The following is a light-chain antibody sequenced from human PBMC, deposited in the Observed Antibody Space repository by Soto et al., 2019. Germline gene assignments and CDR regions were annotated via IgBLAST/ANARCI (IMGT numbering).Light chain of an antibody. CDR3: HQSYSSLSVT. CDR1: QSVSSSY. J-gene: IGKJ5*01. V-gene: IGKV3-20*01. Sequence: SVYPRRVAILSCRIIQSVSSSYLAWYQQKPGQAPRLLIYGASSRATGIPDRFSGSGSGTDFTLTISSLEPEDFAAYYCHQSYSSLSVTFGQGTRLEIK. CDR2: GAS.